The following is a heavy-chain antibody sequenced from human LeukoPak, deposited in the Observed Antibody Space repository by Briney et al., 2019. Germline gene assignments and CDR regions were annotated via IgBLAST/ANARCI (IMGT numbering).Heavy chain of an antibody. V-gene: IGHV1-18*01. CDR2: ISAYNGNT. J-gene: IGHJ4*02. CDR1: GYTFTSYG. D-gene: IGHD2-2*01. Sequence: GVSVNVSCKASGYTFTSYGISWVRQAPGQGLEWMGWISAYNGNTNYAQKLQGRVTMTTDTSTSTAYMELRSLRSDDTAVYYCARGPLYCSSTSCYAAYFDYWGQGTLVTV. CDR3: ARGPLYCSSTSCYAAYFDY.